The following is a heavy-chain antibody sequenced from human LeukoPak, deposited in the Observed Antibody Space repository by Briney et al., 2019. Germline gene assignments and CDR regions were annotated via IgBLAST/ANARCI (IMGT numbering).Heavy chain of an antibody. CDR1: GFTFSTYS. CDR2: ISGSGAST. Sequence: GGSLRLSCAASGFTFSTYSMNWVRQAPGKGLEWVSAISGSGASTYSADSVKGRFTLSRDISKNTLYLQMNSLRAEDTAVYYCAKSLGRGSPGMDVWGQGTTVTVTS. V-gene: IGHV3-23*01. D-gene: IGHD1-26*01. J-gene: IGHJ6*02. CDR3: AKSLGRGSPGMDV.